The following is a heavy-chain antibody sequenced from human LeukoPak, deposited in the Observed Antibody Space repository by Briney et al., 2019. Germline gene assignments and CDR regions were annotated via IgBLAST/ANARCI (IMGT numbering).Heavy chain of an antibody. J-gene: IGHJ6*02. CDR2: INSDGSRT. V-gene: IGHV3-74*01. D-gene: IGHD3-9*01. Sequence: GGSLRLSCAASGLTFSTSWMYWVRQAPGKGLVWVSRINSDGSRTTYADSVKGRFTTSRDNAKNSLYLQMNSLRAEDTALYYCARDARLRYFDWLGYYYYYGMDVWGQGTTVTVSS. CDR1: GLTFSTSW. CDR3: ARDARLRYFDWLGYYYYYGMDV.